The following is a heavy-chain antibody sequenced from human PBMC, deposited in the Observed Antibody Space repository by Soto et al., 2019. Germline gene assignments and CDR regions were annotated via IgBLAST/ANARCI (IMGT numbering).Heavy chain of an antibody. Sequence: GGSLRLSCAASGFTFSSYAMSWVRQAPGKGLEWVSSISDTGGNTYYADSVKGRFTISRDNSKNTLYLQMNSLRAEDTAVYYCARDPPIPTLTIPRFYYYVMDVWGQGTTVTVSS. CDR3: ARDPPIPTLTIPRFYYYVMDV. J-gene: IGHJ6*02. CDR1: GFTFSSYA. V-gene: IGHV3-23*01. D-gene: IGHD2-21*01. CDR2: ISDTGGNT.